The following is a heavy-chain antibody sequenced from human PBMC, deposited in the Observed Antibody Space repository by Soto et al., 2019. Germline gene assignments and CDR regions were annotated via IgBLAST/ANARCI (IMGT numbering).Heavy chain of an antibody. CDR3: ARDHELVRPARYYYGMDV. CDR1: GFTFSSYA. CDR2: ISYDGSNK. D-gene: IGHD6-6*01. V-gene: IGHV3-30-3*01. J-gene: IGHJ6*02. Sequence: GGSLRLSCAASGFTFSSYAMHWVRQAPGKGLEWVAVISYDGSNKYYADSVKGRFTISRDNSKNTLYLQMNSLRAEDTAVYYCARDHELVRPARYYYGMDVWGQGTTVTVSS.